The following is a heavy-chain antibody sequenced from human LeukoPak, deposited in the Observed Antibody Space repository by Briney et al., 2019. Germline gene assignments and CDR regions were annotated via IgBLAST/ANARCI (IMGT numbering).Heavy chain of an antibody. Sequence: SETLSLTCAVYGGSFSGYYWSWIRQPPGEGLEWIGEINHSGSTNYNPPLKSRVTIPVDTSKNHFSLTLNSPTAEDTALYYLARADYYMDVWGKGTTVTVSS. CDR2: INHSGST. V-gene: IGHV4-34*01. CDR3: ARADYYMDV. J-gene: IGHJ6*03. CDR1: GGSFSGYY.